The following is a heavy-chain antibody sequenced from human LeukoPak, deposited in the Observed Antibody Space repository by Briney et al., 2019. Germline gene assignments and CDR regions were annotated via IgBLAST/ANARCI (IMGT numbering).Heavy chain of an antibody. Sequence: SETLSLTCTVSGDSISRYYWSWIRQPAGKGLEWIGQVYTSEYTEYNPSLMHRITMSVDTSKNQSSLKLSSVTAADTAVYYCAREITSTSRHFDYWGQGTLVTVSS. V-gene: IGHV4-4*07. D-gene: IGHD2-2*01. J-gene: IGHJ4*02. CDR1: GDSISRYY. CDR2: VYTSEYT. CDR3: AREITSTSRHFDY.